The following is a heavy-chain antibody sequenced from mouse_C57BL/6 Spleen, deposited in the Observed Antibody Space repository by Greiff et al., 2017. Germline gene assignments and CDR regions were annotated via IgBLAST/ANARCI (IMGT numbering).Heavy chain of an antibody. Sequence: QVQLQQSGPELVKPGASVKISCKASGYAFSSSWMNWVKQRPGKGLERIGRIYPGDGDTNYNGKFKGKATLTADKSSSTAYMQLSSLTSEDSAVYFCARDHCYGSSFYFDYWGQGTTLTVSS. CDR1: GYAFSSSW. J-gene: IGHJ2*01. V-gene: IGHV1-82*01. CDR3: ARDHCYGSSFYFDY. CDR2: IYPGDGDT. D-gene: IGHD1-1*01.